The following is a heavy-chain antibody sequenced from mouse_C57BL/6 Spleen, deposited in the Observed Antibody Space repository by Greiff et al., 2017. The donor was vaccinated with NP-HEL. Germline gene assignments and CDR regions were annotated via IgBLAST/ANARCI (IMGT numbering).Heavy chain of an antibody. CDR2: IDPSDSET. CDR1: GYTFTSYW. V-gene: IGHV1-52*01. D-gene: IGHD3-1*01. J-gene: IGHJ1*03. Sequence: QVQLQQPGAELVRPGSSVKLSCKASGYTFTSYWMHWVKQRPIQGLEWIGNIDPSDSETHYNQKFKDKATLTVDKSSSTAYMQLSSLTAEDSAVYYCARRRIGWDFDVWGTGTTVTVSS. CDR3: ARRRIGWDFDV.